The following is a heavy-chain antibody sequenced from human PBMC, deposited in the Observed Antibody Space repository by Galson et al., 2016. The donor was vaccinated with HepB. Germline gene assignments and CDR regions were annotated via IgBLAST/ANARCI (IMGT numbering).Heavy chain of an antibody. Sequence: SLRLSCADSGFTFSRYGMTWVRQAPGKGLEDVSSISMSGNSRDYADSVKGRFTISRDNSKNTLYLQMNSLRAEDTAVYYCAKNAIWFGELLGKGWGYFDYWGQGTLVTVSS. V-gene: IGHV3-23*01. CDR3: AKNAIWFGELLGKGWGYFDY. D-gene: IGHD3-10*01. J-gene: IGHJ4*02. CDR2: ISMSGNSR. CDR1: GFTFSRYG.